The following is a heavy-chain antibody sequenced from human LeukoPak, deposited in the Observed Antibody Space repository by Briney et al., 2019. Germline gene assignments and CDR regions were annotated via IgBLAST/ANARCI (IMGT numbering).Heavy chain of an antibody. D-gene: IGHD3-9*01. CDR2: ISAYNGNT. CDR3: ARGMYDILTGYGNWFDP. CDR1: GYTFTSYG. J-gene: IGHJ5*02. Sequence: ASVKVSCKASGYTFTSYGISWVRQAPGQGLEWMGWISAYNGNTNYAQKLQGRVTMTTDTSTSTAYMELRSLRSDDTAVYYCARGMYDILTGYGNWFDPWGQGTLVTVS. V-gene: IGHV1-18*01.